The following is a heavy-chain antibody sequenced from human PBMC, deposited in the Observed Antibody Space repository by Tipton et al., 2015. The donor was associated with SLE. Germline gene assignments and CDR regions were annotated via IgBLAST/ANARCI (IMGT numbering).Heavy chain of an antibody. CDR1: GYTFTSYY. V-gene: IGHV1-46*01. Sequence: QLVQSGPEVKKPGASVKVSCKASGYTFTSYYMHWVRQAPGQGLEWMGIINPSGGSASYAQKFQGRVTMTRDTSTSTVYMELSSLRSEDTAVYYCARDSRGDYYYYYYMDVWGKGTTATISS. CDR2: INPSGGSA. CDR3: ARDSRGDYYYYYYMDV. J-gene: IGHJ6*03.